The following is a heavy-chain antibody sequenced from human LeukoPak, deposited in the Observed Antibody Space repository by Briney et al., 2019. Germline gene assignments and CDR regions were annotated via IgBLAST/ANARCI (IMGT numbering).Heavy chain of an antibody. D-gene: IGHD1-26*01. CDR1: GFTFSNFG. J-gene: IGHJ4*02. Sequence: GGSLRLSWAAAGFTFSNFGMHWVRQAAGKGLEWGAVIWGEGSNNYYADSVQGRFPISRDNSKKTLYLQMTRLRVEDTAVYYCARDQSGRLDYWGQGTLVTVSS. V-gene: IGHV3-33*01. CDR3: ARDQSGRLDY. CDR2: IWGEGSNN.